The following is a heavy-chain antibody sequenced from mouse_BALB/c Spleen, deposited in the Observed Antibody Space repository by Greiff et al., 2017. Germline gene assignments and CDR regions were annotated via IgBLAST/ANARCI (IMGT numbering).Heavy chain of an antibody. V-gene: IGHV5-17*02. Sequence: EVQVVESGGGLVQPGGSRKLSCAASGFTFSSFGMHWVRQAPEKGLEWVAYISSGSSTIYYADTVKGRFTISRDNPKNTLFLQMTSLRSEDTAMYYCARGDRSYAMDYWGQGTSVTVSS. J-gene: IGHJ4*01. CDR1: GFTFSSFG. CDR2: ISSGSSTI. D-gene: IGHD2-14*01. CDR3: ARGDRSYAMDY.